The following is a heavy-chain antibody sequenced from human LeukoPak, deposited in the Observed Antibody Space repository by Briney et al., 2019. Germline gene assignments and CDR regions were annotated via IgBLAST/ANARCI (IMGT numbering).Heavy chain of an antibody. Sequence: PSETLSLTCAVSGGSISNSNWWNWVRQSPGKGLEWIGEIYHSGSTNYNPSLKSRVTMSVDTSKNQFSLKLNSVTAADTAVYFCARDWGLRFGESFYMDVWGKGTTVSISS. V-gene: IGHV4-4*02. CDR1: GGSISNSNW. CDR2: IYHSGST. CDR3: ARDWGLRFGESFYMDV. D-gene: IGHD3-10*01. J-gene: IGHJ6*03.